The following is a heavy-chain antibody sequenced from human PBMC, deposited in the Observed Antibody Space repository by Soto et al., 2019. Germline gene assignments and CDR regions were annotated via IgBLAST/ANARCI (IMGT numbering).Heavy chain of an antibody. V-gene: IGHV4-4*07. D-gene: IGHD3-3*01. CDR2: IYYSGDT. CDR3: ARDMRVFGGIDV. J-gene: IGHJ6*02. CDR1: GGSVTSYY. Sequence: AETLSLTCAVSGGSVTSYYWSWIRQSAGKGLEWIGRIYYSGDTKYSPSLQSRVTMSVDTSKNQVSLKLTSVTAADTAVYYCARDMRVFGGIDVWGQGTTVTVSS.